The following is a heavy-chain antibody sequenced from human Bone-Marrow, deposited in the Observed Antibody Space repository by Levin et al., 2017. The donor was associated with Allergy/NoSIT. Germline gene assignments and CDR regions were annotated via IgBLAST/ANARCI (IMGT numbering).Heavy chain of an antibody. D-gene: IGHD2-21*02. V-gene: IGHV4-4*02. Sequence: KASETLSLTCAVSGGSISSSDWWAWLRQPPGKGLEWIAEIYHVGNINYNRSLQSRVTISLDKSKNQFSLRLSSVTAADTAVYFCARAPLNYVTWFDPWGQGTLVTVSS. CDR3: ARAPLNYVTWFDP. CDR2: IYHVGNI. J-gene: IGHJ5*02. CDR1: GGSISSSDW.